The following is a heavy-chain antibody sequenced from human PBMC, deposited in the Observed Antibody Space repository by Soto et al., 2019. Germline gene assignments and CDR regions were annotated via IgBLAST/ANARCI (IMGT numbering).Heavy chain of an antibody. CDR3: ARGPRMSADVIGDF. CDR1: GFTFSSYG. CDR2: IYYDGNIK. V-gene: IGHV3-33*01. D-gene: IGHD3-16*02. J-gene: IGHJ4*02. Sequence: QVQLVESGGGVVRPGRSLRLSCAASGFTFSSYGMHWVRQAPGKGLEWMSVIYYDGNIKYYADSVKGRFTISRDNSKSAVYLEMNDLRAEDTAVYYCARGPRMSADVIGDFWGQGTLVTVSS.